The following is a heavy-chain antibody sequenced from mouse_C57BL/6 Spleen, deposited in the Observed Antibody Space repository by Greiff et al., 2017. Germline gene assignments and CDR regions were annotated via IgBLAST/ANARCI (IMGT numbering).Heavy chain of an antibody. J-gene: IGHJ1*03. V-gene: IGHV1-82*01. Sequence: VQRVEPGPELVKPGASVKISCKASGYAFSSSWMNWVKQRPGQGLEWIGRIYPGDGDTNYNGKFKGKATLTADKSSSTAYMQLSSLTSEDSAVYFCVRDYGSSRYFDVWGTGTTVTVSS. D-gene: IGHD1-1*01. CDR2: IYPGDGDT. CDR1: GYAFSSSW. CDR3: VRDYGSSRYFDV.